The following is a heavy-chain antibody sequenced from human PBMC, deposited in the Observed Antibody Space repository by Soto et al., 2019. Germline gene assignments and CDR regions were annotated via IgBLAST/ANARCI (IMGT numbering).Heavy chain of an antibody. D-gene: IGHD3-3*01. CDR3: TRKKVDFWSGREWFDP. Sequence: GGSLRLSCAASGFTFSGSAMHWVRQASGKGLEWVGRIRSKANSYATAYAASVKGRFTISRDDSKNTAYLQMNSLKTEDTAVYYCTRKKVDFWSGREWFDPWGQGTLVTVSS. J-gene: IGHJ5*02. CDR2: IRSKANSYAT. V-gene: IGHV3-73*01. CDR1: GFTFSGSA.